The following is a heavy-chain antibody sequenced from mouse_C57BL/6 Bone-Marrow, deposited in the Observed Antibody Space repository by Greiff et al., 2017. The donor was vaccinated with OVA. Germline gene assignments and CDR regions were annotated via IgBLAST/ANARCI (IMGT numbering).Heavy chain of an antibody. CDR3: ARDRYGSSYDWYFDV. J-gene: IGHJ1*03. CDR2: ISDGGSYT. Sequence: EVKLMESGGGLVKPGGSLKLSCAASGFTFSSYAMSWVRQTPEKRLEWVATISDGGSYTYYPDNVKGRFTISRDNAKNNLYLQMSHLKSEDIAMYYCARDRYGSSYDWYFDVWGTGTTVTVSS. V-gene: IGHV5-4*01. D-gene: IGHD1-1*01. CDR1: GFTFSSYA.